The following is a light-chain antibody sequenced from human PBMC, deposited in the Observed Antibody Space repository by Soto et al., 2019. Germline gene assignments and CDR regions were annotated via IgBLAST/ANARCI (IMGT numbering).Light chain of an antibody. CDR2: KAS. CDR1: QSISRW. CDR3: QQYESYSWT. J-gene: IGKJ1*01. Sequence: DIQMTQSPSTLSASVGDRVTITCRASQSISRWLAWHQQKPGKAPKLLIYKASSLESGVPSRFSGSGSGTEFTLTISSLQPDDFATYYCQQYESYSWTFGQGTKVEIK. V-gene: IGKV1-5*03.